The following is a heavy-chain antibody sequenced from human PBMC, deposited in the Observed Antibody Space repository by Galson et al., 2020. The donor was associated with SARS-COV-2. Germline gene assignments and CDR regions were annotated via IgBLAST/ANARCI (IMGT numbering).Heavy chain of an antibody. D-gene: IGHD2-2*01. CDR1: GGSISSGGYY. CDR2: IYYSGST. Sequence: SETLSLTCTVSGGSISSGGYYWSWIRQHPGKGLGWIGYIYYSGSTYYNPSLKSRVTISVDTSKNQFSLKLSSVTAADTAVYYCATSYQLPCAFDVWGQGTMVTVSS. CDR3: ATSYQLPCAFDV. V-gene: IGHV4-31*03. J-gene: IGHJ3*01.